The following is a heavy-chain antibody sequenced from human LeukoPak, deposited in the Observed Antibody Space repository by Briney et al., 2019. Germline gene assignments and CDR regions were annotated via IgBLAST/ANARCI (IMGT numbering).Heavy chain of an antibody. CDR3: ARRYIAVAGTSWFDP. J-gene: IGHJ5*02. D-gene: IGHD6-19*01. V-gene: IGHV1-18*04. CDR2: ISAYNGNT. Sequence: ASVKVSCKASGYTFTSYGISWVRQAPGQGLEWMGWISAYNGNTNYAQKLQGRVTMTTDTSTSTAYMGLRSLRSDDTAVYYCARRYIAVAGTSWFDPWGQGTLVTVSS. CDR1: GYTFTSYG.